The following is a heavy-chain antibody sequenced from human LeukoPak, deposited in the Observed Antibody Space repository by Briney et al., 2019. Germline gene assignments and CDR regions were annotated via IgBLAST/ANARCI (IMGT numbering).Heavy chain of an antibody. Sequence: SETLSLTCAVYGGSFSGYYWSWIRQPPGKGLEWIGEINHSGSTNYNPSLKSRVTISVDASKNQFSLKLSSVTAADTAVYYCARSSGTVTFSYWGQGTLVTVSS. D-gene: IGHD6-25*01. CDR1: GGSFSGYY. J-gene: IGHJ4*02. V-gene: IGHV4-34*01. CDR3: ARSSGTVTFSY. CDR2: INHSGST.